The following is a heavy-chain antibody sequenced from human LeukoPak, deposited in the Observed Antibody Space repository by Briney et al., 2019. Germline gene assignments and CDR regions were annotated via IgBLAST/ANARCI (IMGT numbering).Heavy chain of an antibody. CDR1: GFTFSSYG. Sequence: GRSLRLSCAASGFTFSSYGMHWVRQAPGRGLEWVAVISYDGSNKYYADSVKGRFTISRDNSKNTLYLQMNSLRAEDTAVYYCARGVPGITGTLPFDYWGQGTLVTVSS. CDR2: ISYDGSNK. CDR3: ARGVPGITGTLPFDY. D-gene: IGHD1-7*01. J-gene: IGHJ4*02. V-gene: IGHV3-30*03.